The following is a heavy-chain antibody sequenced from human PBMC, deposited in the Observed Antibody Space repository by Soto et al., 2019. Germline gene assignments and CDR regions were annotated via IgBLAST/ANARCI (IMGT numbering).Heavy chain of an antibody. D-gene: IGHD3-22*01. V-gene: IGHV1-18*01. CDR1: GYTFTSYG. CDR3: ARVTEAGGYPLPYYYYYYGMDV. CDR2: ISAYNGNT. Sequence: ASVTVSCKASGYTFTSYGISWVRQAPGQGLEWMGWISAYNGNTNYAQKLQGRVTMTTDTSTSTAYMELRSLRSDDTAVYYCARVTEAGGYPLPYYYYYYGMDVWGQGTTVTVSS. J-gene: IGHJ6*02.